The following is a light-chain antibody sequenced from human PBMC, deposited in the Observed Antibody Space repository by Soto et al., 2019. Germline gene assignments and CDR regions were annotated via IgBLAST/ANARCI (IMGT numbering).Light chain of an antibody. CDR1: QTVGSN. CDR2: GAY. J-gene: IGKJ5*01. Sequence: EIVLTQSPDTLSVSPGERATLSCRASQTVGSNLAWYQQKPGQAPRPLIYGAYTRESETLARFSGSGSVTEFALTISSLQSEDFAVYYCQQYNNWPITFGQGTRLEIK. V-gene: IGKV3-15*01. CDR3: QQYNNWPIT.